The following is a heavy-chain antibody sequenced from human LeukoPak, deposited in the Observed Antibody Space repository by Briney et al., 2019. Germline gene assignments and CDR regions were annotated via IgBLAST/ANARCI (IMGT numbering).Heavy chain of an antibody. CDR1: GFTFSDYA. CDR3: ATRAVAAPY. J-gene: IGHJ4*02. D-gene: IGHD6-19*01. CDR2: TAPA. Sequence: GGSLRLSCAASGFTFSDYAMTWVRQAPGKGLEWVSSTAPAHYADSVKGRFTISRDDSKNTLYLQMNSLRVEDTAVYYCATRAVAAPYWGQGTLATVSS. V-gene: IGHV3-23*01.